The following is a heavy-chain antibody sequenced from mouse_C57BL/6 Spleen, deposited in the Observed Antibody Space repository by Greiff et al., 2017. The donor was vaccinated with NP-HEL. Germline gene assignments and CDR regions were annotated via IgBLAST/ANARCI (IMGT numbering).Heavy chain of an antibody. V-gene: IGHV1-52*01. D-gene: IGHD1-1*01. CDR2: IDPSDSET. CDR3: ARTDYGSSYAY. Sequence: QVQLQQSGAELVMPGASVKLSCKASGYTFTSYWMHWVKQRPIQGLEWIGNIDPSDSETHYNQKFKDKATLTVDKSSSTAYMQLSSLTSEDSAVYYCARTDYGSSYAYWGQGTLVTVSA. CDR1: GYTFTSYW. J-gene: IGHJ3*01.